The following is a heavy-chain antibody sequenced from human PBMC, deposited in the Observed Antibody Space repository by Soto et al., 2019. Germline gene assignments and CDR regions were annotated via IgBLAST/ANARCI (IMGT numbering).Heavy chain of an antibody. CDR3: AKGRYCISTSCYSWFEP. J-gene: IGHJ5*02. D-gene: IGHD2-2*01. Sequence: GGSLRLSCAASGFTFSSYAMSWVRQAPGKGLEWVSAISGSGGSTYYADSVKGRFTISRDNSKNTLYLQMNSLRAEDTAVYYCAKGRYCISTSCYSWFEPWGQGTLVTVSS. V-gene: IGHV3-23*01. CDR2: ISGSGGST. CDR1: GFTFSSYA.